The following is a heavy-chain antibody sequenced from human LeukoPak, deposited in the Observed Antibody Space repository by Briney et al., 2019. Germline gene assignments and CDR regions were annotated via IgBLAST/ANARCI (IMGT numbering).Heavy chain of an antibody. J-gene: IGHJ3*02. D-gene: IGHD1-1*01. Sequence: PSETLSLTCTVSGGSISSSSYYWGWIRQPPGKGLEWIGYIYYSGSTNYSPSLKSRVTISVDTSKNQFSLKLSSVTAADTAVYYCARNDYHGDAFDIWGQGTMVTVSS. CDR1: GGSISSSSYY. CDR2: IYYSGST. V-gene: IGHV4-61*05. CDR3: ARNDYHGDAFDI.